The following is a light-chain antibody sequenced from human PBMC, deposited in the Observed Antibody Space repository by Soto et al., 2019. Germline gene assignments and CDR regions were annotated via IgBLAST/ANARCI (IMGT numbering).Light chain of an antibody. CDR3: QPYNSSPT. CDR1: QSISSW. J-gene: IGKJ1*01. Sequence: DIQMTQSPSTLSASVGDRVTITCRASQSISSWLAWYQQKTGKAPKLLIYKASSLESGVPTRFSGSGSGTEFTLTISCLQPDDFATYYCQPYNSSPTFGQGTKVQIK. V-gene: IGKV1-5*03. CDR2: KAS.